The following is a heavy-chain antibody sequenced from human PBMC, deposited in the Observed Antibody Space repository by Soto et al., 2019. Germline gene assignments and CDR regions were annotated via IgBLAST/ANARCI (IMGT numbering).Heavy chain of an antibody. CDR2: IYYSGST. D-gene: IGHD3-3*01. CDR3: ARTYYDFWSGYYGPPYGMDV. CDR1: GGSISSYY. J-gene: IGHJ6*02. Sequence: SETLSLTCTVSGGSISSYYWSWIRQPPGKGLEWIGYIYYSGSTNYNPSLKSRVTISVDTSKNQFSLKLSSVTAADTAVYYCARTYYDFWSGYYGPPYGMDVWGQGTTVTVSS. V-gene: IGHV4-59*01.